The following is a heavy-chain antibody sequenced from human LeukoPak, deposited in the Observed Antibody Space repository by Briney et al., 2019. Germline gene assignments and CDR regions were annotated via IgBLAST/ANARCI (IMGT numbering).Heavy chain of an antibody. J-gene: IGHJ6*03. D-gene: IGHD6-19*01. Sequence: PGGSLRLSCAASGFIFSSYWMHWVRHAPGKGLAWVSRINTDGSSTSYADSVKGRFTISRDNAENSLYLQMNSLRDEDTAVYYCARDPYSGGYGAYYYYYMDVWGKGTTVTVSS. CDR2: INTDGSST. CDR3: ARDPYSGGYGAYYYYYMDV. CDR1: GFIFSSYW. V-gene: IGHV3-74*01.